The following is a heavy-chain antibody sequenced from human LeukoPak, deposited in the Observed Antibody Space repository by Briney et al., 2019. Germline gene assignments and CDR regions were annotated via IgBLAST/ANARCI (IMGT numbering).Heavy chain of an antibody. D-gene: IGHD6-19*01. Sequence: PGGSLRLSCAASGFTFSSYWMSWVRQAPGKGLEWVANIKQDGSEKYYVDSVKGRFTISRDNAKNSLYLQMNSLRAEDTAVYYCARGRSGWSPYYYYGMDVWGQGTTVTVFS. V-gene: IGHV3-7*01. CDR2: IKQDGSEK. CDR3: ARGRSGWSPYYYYGMDV. CDR1: GFTFSSYW. J-gene: IGHJ6*02.